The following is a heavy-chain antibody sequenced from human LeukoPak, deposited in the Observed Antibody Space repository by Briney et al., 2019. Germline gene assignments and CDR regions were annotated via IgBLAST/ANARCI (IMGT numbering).Heavy chain of an antibody. CDR2: IKSKSDGGTI. Sequence: KAGGSLRLSCAASGFSITNAWMSWVRQGPGKGLEWVGHIKSKSDGGTIYYPAPVKGRFVISRDGSKNKLYLQMDSLKTEDTAVYYCTTDGGFGDRLLFDSWGQGTLVTVSS. CDR3: TTDGGFGDRLLFDS. J-gene: IGHJ4*02. D-gene: IGHD3-3*01. CDR1: GFSITNAW. V-gene: IGHV3-15*01.